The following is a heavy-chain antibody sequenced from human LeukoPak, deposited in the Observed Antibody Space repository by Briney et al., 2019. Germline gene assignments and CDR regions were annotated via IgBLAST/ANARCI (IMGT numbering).Heavy chain of an antibody. CDR1: GGSISTYY. CDR3: ARVGSGCFDY. CDR2: IYYSGNT. Sequence: SETLSLTCTVSGGSISTYYWSWIQQPPGKGLEWIGYIYYSGNTNCNPSLKSRVTISVDTPKNQFSLKLSSVTAADTAVYYCARVGSGCFDYWGQGTLVTVSS. V-gene: IGHV4-59*12. J-gene: IGHJ4*02. D-gene: IGHD6-19*01.